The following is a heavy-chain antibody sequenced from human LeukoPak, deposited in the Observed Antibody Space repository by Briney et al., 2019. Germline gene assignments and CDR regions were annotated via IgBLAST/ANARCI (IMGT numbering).Heavy chain of an antibody. CDR3: ARDGYDILTGYHPWYYGMDV. CDR2: IWYDGSNK. Sequence: PGGSLRLSCAASGFTSSSYGMHWVRQAPGKGLEWVAVIWYDGSNKYYADSVKGRFTISRDNSKNTLYLQMNSLRAEDTAVYYCARDGYDILTGYHPWYYGMDVWGKGTTVTVSS. V-gene: IGHV3-33*01. CDR1: GFTSSSYG. D-gene: IGHD3-9*01. J-gene: IGHJ6*04.